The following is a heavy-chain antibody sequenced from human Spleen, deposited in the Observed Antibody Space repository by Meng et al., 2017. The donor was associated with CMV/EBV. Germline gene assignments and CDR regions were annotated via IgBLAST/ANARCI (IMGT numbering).Heavy chain of an antibody. CDR2: IYYSGST. J-gene: IGHJ4*02. Sequence: SETLSLTCTVSGGSISSYYWSWIRQPPGKGLEWIGYIYYSGSTNYNPSLQSRVTISVDTSKNLFSLRLSSVTAADTAVYYCARDMSSGLYYFDHWGRGTLVTVSS. D-gene: IGHD1-26*01. CDR3: ARDMSSGLYYFDH. V-gene: IGHV4-59*12. CDR1: GGSISSYY.